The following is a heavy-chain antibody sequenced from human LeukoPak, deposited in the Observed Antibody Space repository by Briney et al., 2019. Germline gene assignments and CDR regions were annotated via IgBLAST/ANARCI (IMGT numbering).Heavy chain of an antibody. Sequence: PSETLSLTCTVSGDSFSSYYWSWIRQPPGKGLEWIGHIYNRGNTHYNPSLKSRVTISVDTSKNQFSLTLNSVTAADTAVFHCARRPHNWGFDYWGQGTLVTVSS. CDR3: ARRPHNWGFDY. J-gene: IGHJ4*02. CDR2: IYNRGNT. D-gene: IGHD7-27*01. V-gene: IGHV4-59*08. CDR1: GDSFSSYY.